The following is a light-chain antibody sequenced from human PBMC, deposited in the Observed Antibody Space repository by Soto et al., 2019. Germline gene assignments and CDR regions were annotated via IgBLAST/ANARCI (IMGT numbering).Light chain of an antibody. Sequence: EIVLTQSPATLSLSPGERATLSCRASQSVSSYLAWYQQKPGQAPRLLIYEASNRATGIPARFSGSGSGTDLTLTISSLEPEDFAVYYCQQRSNWPELTFGGGTKVEIK. J-gene: IGKJ4*01. CDR2: EAS. CDR1: QSVSSY. V-gene: IGKV3-11*01. CDR3: QQRSNWPELT.